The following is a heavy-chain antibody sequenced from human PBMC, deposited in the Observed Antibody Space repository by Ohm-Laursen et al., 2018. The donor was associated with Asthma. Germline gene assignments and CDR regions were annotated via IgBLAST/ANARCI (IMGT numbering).Heavy chain of an antibody. Sequence: SLRLSCTAAGFTFSTYGMHWVRQAPGKGLEWVSYTSGTGSVIYYADSVKGRFTISRDNSKNMLYLQMNSLRAEDTAVYYCAKDLIPYSRSSNGDHWGQGTLVTVSS. CDR3: AKDLIPYSRSSNGDH. V-gene: IGHV3-23*01. CDR1: GFTFSTYG. CDR2: TSGTGSVI. D-gene: IGHD6-6*01. J-gene: IGHJ4*02.